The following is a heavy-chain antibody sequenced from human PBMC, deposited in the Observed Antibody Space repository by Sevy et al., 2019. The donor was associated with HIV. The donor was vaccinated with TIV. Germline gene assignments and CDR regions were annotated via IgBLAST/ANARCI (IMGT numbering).Heavy chain of an antibody. J-gene: IGHJ4*02. D-gene: IGHD2-8*01. V-gene: IGHV3-23*01. CDR3: AREGCTKPHDY. CDR2: LSFGCGEI. CDR1: GFTFSKYS. Sequence: GGSLRLSCAASGFTFSKYSMSWVRQPPGKGLEWVSTLSFGCGEINYADSVKGRFTISRDNCKSSVYLQMNNLRAEDTAVYYCAREGCTKPHDYWGQGTLVTVSS.